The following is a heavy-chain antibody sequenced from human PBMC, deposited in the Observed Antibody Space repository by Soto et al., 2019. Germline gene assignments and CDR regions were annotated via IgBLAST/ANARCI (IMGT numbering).Heavy chain of an antibody. CDR2: LSNSGYTT. CDR1: GFTFSSYA. CDR3: AKGYYGSGSYPTLDV. Sequence: GGSLRLSCAASGFTFSSYAMSWVRQAPGKGLEWVSALSNSGYTTYYADSVKGRFTISRDNSKNTLYLQMNSLRAEDTAVYYCAKGYYGSGSYPTLDVWGQGTTVTLSS. J-gene: IGHJ6*02. D-gene: IGHD3-10*01. V-gene: IGHV3-23*01.